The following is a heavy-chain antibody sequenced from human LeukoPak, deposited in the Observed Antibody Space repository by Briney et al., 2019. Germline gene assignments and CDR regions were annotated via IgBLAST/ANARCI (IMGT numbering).Heavy chain of an antibody. V-gene: IGHV3-23*01. J-gene: IGHJ5*02. CDR1: GFTFSSYA. D-gene: IGHD6-13*01. CDR2: ISGSGGST. CDR3: AESGTPGYSSSWYPNWFDP. Sequence: GGSLRLSCAASGFTFSSYAMSWVRQAPGKGLEWVSAISGSGGSTYYADSVKGRFTISRDNSKNTLYLQMSSLRAEDTAVYYCAESGTPGYSSSWYPNWFDPWGQGTLVTVSS.